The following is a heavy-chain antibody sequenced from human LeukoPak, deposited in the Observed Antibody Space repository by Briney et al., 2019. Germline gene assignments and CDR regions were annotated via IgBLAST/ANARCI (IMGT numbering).Heavy chain of an antibody. J-gene: IGHJ4*02. V-gene: IGHV4-30-4*08. CDR3: ARDGSGYGFFDY. D-gene: IGHD5-12*01. CDR1: GDSTSSSTYY. CDR2: IYYSGST. Sequence: SETLSLTCTVSGDSTSSSTYYWDWIRQAPGKGLVWLGYIYYSGSTYYNPSLKSRVTVSVDTSKNQFSLKLSSVTAADTAVYYCARDGSGYGFFDYWGQGTLVTVSS.